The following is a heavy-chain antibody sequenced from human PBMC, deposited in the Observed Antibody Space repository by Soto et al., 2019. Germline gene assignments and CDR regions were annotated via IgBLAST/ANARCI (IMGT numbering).Heavy chain of an antibody. V-gene: IGHV3-49*04. CDR2: IRRKAYGGTT. CDR3: TRALYYYVTSGYFM. Sequence: GGSLRLSCTASGFTFGDYAMSLVRQAPGKGLEWVGFIRRKAYGGTTEYAASLKGRFTISRDDSKSIAYLQMNSLKTEDTAVYYCTRALYYYVTSGYFMWGQGTLVTVS. CDR1: GFTFGDYA. J-gene: IGHJ4*02. D-gene: IGHD3-22*01.